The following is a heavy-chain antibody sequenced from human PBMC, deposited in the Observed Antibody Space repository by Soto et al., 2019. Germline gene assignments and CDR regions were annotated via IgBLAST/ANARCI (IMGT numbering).Heavy chain of an antibody. CDR1: GFTFSSYA. CDR3: ARGLARQQLDTLTNPNFDY. V-gene: IGHV3-30-3*01. D-gene: IGHD6-13*01. J-gene: IGHJ4*02. Sequence: QVQLVESGGGVVQPGRSLRLSCAASGFTFSSYAMHWVRQAPGKGLEWVAVISYDGSNKYYADSVKGRFTISSDNSKNTLYLQMNSLRAEDTAVYYCARGLARQQLDTLTNPNFDYWGQGTLVTVSS. CDR2: ISYDGSNK.